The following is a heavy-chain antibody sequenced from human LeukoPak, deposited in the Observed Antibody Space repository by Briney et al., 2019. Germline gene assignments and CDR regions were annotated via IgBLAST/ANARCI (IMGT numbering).Heavy chain of an antibody. Sequence: GASLRLSCAASGFTGSSNYISWVRQPPGKGLERIASINRSRSYIYNASPESGVFTISSENTKKFPFMQMASLRVEDAVFYYCARAIGDDDEGYWGQGTLVTVSS. CDR3: ARAIGDDDEGY. CDR1: GFTGSSNY. D-gene: IGHD1-1*01. J-gene: IGHJ4*02. CDR2: INRSRSYI. V-gene: IGHV3-21*01.